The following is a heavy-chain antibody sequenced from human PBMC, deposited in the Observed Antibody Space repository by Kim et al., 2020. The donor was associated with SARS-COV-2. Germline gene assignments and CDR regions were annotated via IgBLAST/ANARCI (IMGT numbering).Heavy chain of an antibody. J-gene: IGHJ4*02. CDR1: GFTFSGYW. Sequence: GGSLRLSCAASGFTFSGYWMHWVRQAPGKGLVWVSRVDSDGSGTSYSDSVKGRFTVSRDNAKNTLYLQLNGLRAEDTAVYYCVRDAKFCPDSWGQGTLVTVSS. CDR3: VRDAKFCPDS. CDR2: VDSDGSGT. V-gene: IGHV3-74*01.